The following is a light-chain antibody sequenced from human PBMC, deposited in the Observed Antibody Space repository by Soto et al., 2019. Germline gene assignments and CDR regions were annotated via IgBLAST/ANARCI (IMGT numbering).Light chain of an antibody. CDR2: GAS. Sequence: IVVRRSPDPLTASPGARATLSFRASQAASNKLAWYQQKPGQPPRLLIYGASTRATGIPARFSGSGSGTEFTLSISSLPSEDSAVYYCQQYNNWWTFGQGTKVDIK. CDR3: QQYNNWWT. CDR1: QAASNK. V-gene: IGKV3D-15*01. J-gene: IGKJ1*01.